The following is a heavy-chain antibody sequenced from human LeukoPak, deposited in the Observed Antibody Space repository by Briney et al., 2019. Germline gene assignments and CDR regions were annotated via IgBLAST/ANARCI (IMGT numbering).Heavy chain of an antibody. CDR2: IWYDGSNK. CDR1: GFTFSSYG. J-gene: IGHJ4*02. V-gene: IGHV3-33*01. D-gene: IGHD3-22*01. CDR3: AREGYYDSSGYYYVDGY. Sequence: PGGSLRLSCAASGFTFSSYGMHWVRQAPGKGLEWVAVIWYDGSNKYYADSVKGRFTISRDNSKNTLYLQMNSLRAEDTAVYYCAREGYYDSSGYYYVDGYWGQGTLVTVSS.